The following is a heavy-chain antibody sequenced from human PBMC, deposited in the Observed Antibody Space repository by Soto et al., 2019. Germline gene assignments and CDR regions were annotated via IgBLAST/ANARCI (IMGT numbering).Heavy chain of an antibody. Sequence: RGTLTLSCGASGFTFSSYSMNWVRQAPGKGLEWVSSISSSSSYIYYADSVKGRFTISRDNAKNSLYLQMNSLRAEDTAVYYCARGGAARGGGMDVWGQGTTVTVSS. D-gene: IGHD6-6*01. CDR3: ARGGAARGGGMDV. J-gene: IGHJ6*02. CDR2: ISSSSSYI. CDR1: GFTFSSYS. V-gene: IGHV3-21*01.